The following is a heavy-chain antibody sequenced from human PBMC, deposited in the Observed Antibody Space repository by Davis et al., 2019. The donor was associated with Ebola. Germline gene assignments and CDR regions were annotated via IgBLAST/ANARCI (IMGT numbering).Heavy chain of an antibody. CDR2: INQDGSQI. CDR1: GFSSSSSW. Sequence: GESLNISCAASGFSSSSSWMRWVRPAPGKGLAWVANINQDGSQINYVDSVRGRFTISRDNAKNALYLQMNSLRVEDTAVYYCARFSRGSIESYWGQGTLVTVSS. D-gene: IGHD6-6*01. V-gene: IGHV3-7*01. CDR3: ARFSRGSIESY. J-gene: IGHJ4*02.